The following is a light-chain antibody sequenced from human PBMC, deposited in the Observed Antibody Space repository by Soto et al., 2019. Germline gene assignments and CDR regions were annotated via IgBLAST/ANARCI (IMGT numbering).Light chain of an antibody. CDR3: SSYTSSSTLV. V-gene: IGLV2-14*01. CDR1: SSDVGGYNY. Sequence: QSALTQPASVSGSPGQSITISCTGTSSDVGGYNYVSWYQQHPGKAPKLMIYEVSNRPSGVSNRVSGSKSGNTASLSLSGLQAEDEAEYYCSSYTSSSTLVFGTGTKLTVL. J-gene: IGLJ1*01. CDR2: EVS.